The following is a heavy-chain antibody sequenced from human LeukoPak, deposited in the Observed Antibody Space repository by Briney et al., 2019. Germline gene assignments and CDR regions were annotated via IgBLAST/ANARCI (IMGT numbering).Heavy chain of an antibody. Sequence: GGSLRLSCAASGFTFSSHAMHWVRQAPGKGLEWVAVISFDGSNKYYADSVKGRFTISRDNSRNTLSLQMNGLRPEDTAVYYCAKEGPGNYYSAYFDSWGQGTLVTVSS. CDR1: GFTFSSHA. V-gene: IGHV3-30*04. J-gene: IGHJ4*02. CDR3: AKEGPGNYYSAYFDS. CDR2: ISFDGSNK. D-gene: IGHD1-26*01.